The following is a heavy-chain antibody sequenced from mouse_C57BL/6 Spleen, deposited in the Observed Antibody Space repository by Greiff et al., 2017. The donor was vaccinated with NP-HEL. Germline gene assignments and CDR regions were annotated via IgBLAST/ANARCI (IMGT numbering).Heavy chain of an antibody. V-gene: IGHV5-4*01. D-gene: IGHD1-1*01. Sequence: EVQLVESGGGLVKPGGSLKLSCAASGFTFSSYAMSWVRQTPEKRLEWVATISDGGSYTYYPDNVKGRFTISRDNAKNNLYLQMSHLKSEDTAMYYCARDEGAYGSSFYWYFDVWGTGTTVTVSS. CDR1: GFTFSSYA. CDR3: ARDEGAYGSSFYWYFDV. J-gene: IGHJ1*03. CDR2: ISDGGSYT.